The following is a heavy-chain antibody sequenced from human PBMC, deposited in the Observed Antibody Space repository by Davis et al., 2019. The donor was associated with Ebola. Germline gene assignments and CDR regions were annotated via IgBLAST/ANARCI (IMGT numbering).Heavy chain of an antibody. V-gene: IGHV4-39*01. CDR1: GGSISSSSYY. Sequence: SEALSLTCTVSGGSISSSSYYWGWIRQPPGKGLEWIGSIYYSGSTYYNPSLKSRVTISVDTSKNQFSLKLSSVTAADTAVYYCARGTYVTTLDYWGQGTLVTVSS. CDR3: ARGTYVTTLDY. D-gene: IGHD1-14*01. J-gene: IGHJ4*02. CDR2: IYYSGST.